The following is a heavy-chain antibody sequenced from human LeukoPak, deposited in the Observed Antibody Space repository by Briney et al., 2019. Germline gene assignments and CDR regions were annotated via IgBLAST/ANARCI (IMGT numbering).Heavy chain of an antibody. V-gene: IGHV3-9*01. Sequence: GRSLRLSCAASGFTFDDYAMHWARQAPGKGLEWVSGISWNSGSIGYADSVKGRFTISRDNAKNSLYLQMNSLRAEDTALYYCAKVSDSGYDYFDYWGQGTLVTVSS. J-gene: IGHJ4*02. D-gene: IGHD5-12*01. CDR2: ISWNSGSI. CDR1: GFTFDDYA. CDR3: AKVSDSGYDYFDY.